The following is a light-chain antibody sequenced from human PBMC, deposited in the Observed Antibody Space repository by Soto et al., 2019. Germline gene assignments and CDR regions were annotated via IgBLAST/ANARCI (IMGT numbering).Light chain of an antibody. V-gene: IGKV3-11*01. CDR3: QQRSNCLFT. Sequence: EIVLTQAPAAPSLFPGERATLSRRASQSVSSYLAWYQQKPGQAPRLLIYDASNRATGIPARFSGSGSGTDFTLTISSLEPEDFAVYYCQQRSNCLFTFGPGTKVDIK. J-gene: IGKJ3*01. CDR2: DAS. CDR1: QSVSSY.